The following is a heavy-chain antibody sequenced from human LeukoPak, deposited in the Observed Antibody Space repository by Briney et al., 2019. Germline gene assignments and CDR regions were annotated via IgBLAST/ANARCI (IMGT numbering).Heavy chain of an antibody. CDR1: GFTFDDYG. CDR3: AREGYCSRTSCYIRGTSYFDY. J-gene: IGHJ4*02. V-gene: IGHV3-20*04. Sequence: QPGGSLRLSCAASGFTFDDYGMSWVRQAPGKGLEWVSGINWNGGSTGYADSVKGRFTISRDNAKNSLYLQMNSLRAEDTALYYCAREGYCSRTSCYIRGTSYFDYWGQGALVTVSS. CDR2: INWNGGST. D-gene: IGHD2-2*02.